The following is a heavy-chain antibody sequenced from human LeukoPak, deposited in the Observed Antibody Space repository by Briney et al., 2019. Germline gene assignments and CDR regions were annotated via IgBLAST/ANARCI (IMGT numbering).Heavy chain of an antibody. CDR2: INQDESAK. J-gene: IGHJ4*02. CDR1: GFTFSRYW. CDR3: AKDLRYSSSWWRGY. D-gene: IGHD6-13*01. Sequence: GGSLRLSWAASGFTFSRYWMSWVRQAPGKGLEGVASINQDESAKFYVDSVKGRFTISRDNSKNTLYLQMNSLRAEDTAVYYCAKDLRYSSSWWRGYWGQGTLVTVSS. V-gene: IGHV3-7*01.